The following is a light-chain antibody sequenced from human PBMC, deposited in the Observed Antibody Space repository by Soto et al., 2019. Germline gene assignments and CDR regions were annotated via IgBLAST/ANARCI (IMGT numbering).Light chain of an antibody. J-gene: IGKJ1*01. CDR1: QSVSSSY. Sequence: VVLSQSPGTLSLTPGEKATLCCRASQSVSSSYLAWYQQKPGQAPGLLIYGASSRATGIPDRFSGSGSGTDFTLTISRLEPEDFAVYYCQQYGSSPETFGQGAKV. CDR2: GAS. V-gene: IGKV3-20*01. CDR3: QQYGSSPET.